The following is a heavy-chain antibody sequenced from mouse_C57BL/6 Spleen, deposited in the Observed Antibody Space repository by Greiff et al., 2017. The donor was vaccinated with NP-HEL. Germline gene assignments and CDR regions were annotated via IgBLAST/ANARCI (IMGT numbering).Heavy chain of an antibody. CDR1: GYTFTSYW. V-gene: IGHV1-55*01. Sequence: QVQLQQPGAELVKPGASVKMSCKASGYTFTSYWITWVKQRPGQGLEWIGDIYPGSGSTNYNEKFKSKATLTVDTSSSTAYMQPSSLTSEDSAVYYCARFYYYGSSPFAYWGQGTLVTVSA. CDR2: IYPGSGST. CDR3: ARFYYYGSSPFAY. J-gene: IGHJ3*01. D-gene: IGHD1-1*01.